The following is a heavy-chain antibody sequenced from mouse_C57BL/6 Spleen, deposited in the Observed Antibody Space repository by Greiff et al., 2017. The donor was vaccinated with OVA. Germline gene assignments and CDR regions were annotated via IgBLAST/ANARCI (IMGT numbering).Heavy chain of an antibody. D-gene: IGHD2-10*01. J-gene: IGHJ4*01. V-gene: IGHV2-2*01. CDR2: IWSGGST. CDR3: ARNLLHFDAMDY. CDR1: GFSLTSYG. Sequence: QVHVKQSGPGLVQPSQSLSITCTVSGFSLTSYGVHWVRQSPGKGLEWLGVIWSGGSTHYNAAFISRLSISKDNSKSQVFFKMNSLQADDTAIYYCARNLLHFDAMDYWGQGTSVTVSS.